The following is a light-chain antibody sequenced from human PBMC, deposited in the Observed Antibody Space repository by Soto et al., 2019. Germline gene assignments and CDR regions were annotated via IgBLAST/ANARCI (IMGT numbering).Light chain of an antibody. CDR1: SSDVGGYNY. J-gene: IGLJ3*02. Sequence: QAVLTQPASVSGSPGQSITISCTGTSSDVGGYNYVSWYQQHPGKAPNLMIYEVTNRPSGVSNRFSGSKSGNTASLTISVLQAEDEADYYCNSYTSSSTWVFGGGTKVTVL. CDR2: EVT. V-gene: IGLV2-14*01. CDR3: NSYTSSSTWV.